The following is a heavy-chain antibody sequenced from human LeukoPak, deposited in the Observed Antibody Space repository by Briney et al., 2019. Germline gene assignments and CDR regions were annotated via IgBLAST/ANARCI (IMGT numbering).Heavy chain of an antibody. CDR3: ARDRVGATLYFDY. CDR1: GFTLRSYG. J-gene: IGHJ4*02. D-gene: IGHD1-26*01. Sequence: GGSLRLSCAASGFTLRSYGMSWVRQAPGKGLEWVSALSGSGGTTYYADFMKGRFTISRDNSKNTLYLQMNSLRAEDTAVYYCARDRVGATLYFDYWGQGTLVTVSS. V-gene: IGHV3-23*01. CDR2: LSGSGGTT.